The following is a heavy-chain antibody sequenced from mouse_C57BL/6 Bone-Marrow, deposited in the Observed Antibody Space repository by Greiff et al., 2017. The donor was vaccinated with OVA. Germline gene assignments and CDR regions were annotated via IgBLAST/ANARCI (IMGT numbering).Heavy chain of an antibody. Sequence: VQLQQSGPELVKPGASVKISCKASGYSFTGYYMNWVKQSPEKSLEWIGEINPSTGGTTYNQKFKAKATLTVDKSSSTAYMQLKSLTSEDSAVYYCTTEATDYFDYWGQGTTLTVSS. CDR2: INPSTGGT. V-gene: IGHV1-42*01. J-gene: IGHJ2*01. D-gene: IGHD1-1*01. CDR1: GYSFTGYY. CDR3: TTEATDYFDY.